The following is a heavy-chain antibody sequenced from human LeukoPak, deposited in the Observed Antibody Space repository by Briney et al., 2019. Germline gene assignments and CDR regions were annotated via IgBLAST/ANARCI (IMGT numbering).Heavy chain of an antibody. D-gene: IGHD3-22*01. CDR1: GFTFSSYW. CDR3: ARRGTMIVVVGHYYFDY. J-gene: IGHJ4*02. V-gene: IGHV3-7*01. Sequence: GGSLRLSCAASGFTFSSYWMSWVRQAPGTGLEWVANIKQDGSEKYYVDSVKGRFTISRDNAKDSLYLQMNSLRAEDTAVYYCARRGTMIVVVGHYYFDYWGQGTLVTVSS. CDR2: IKQDGSEK.